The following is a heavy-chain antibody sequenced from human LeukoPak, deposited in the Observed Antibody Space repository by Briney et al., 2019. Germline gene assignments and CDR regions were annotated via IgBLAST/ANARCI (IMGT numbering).Heavy chain of an antibody. D-gene: IGHD6-19*01. CDR1: GFTFSDYY. Sequence: SGGSLRLSCAASGFTFSDYYMSWIRQAPGKGLEWVSYISSSSSYTNYADSVKGRFTISRDNAKNSLYLRMNSLRAEDTAVHYCARDRAVAGTADMDYWGQGTLVTVSS. CDR3: ARDRAVAGTADMDY. CDR2: ISSSSSYT. V-gene: IGHV3-11*06. J-gene: IGHJ4*02.